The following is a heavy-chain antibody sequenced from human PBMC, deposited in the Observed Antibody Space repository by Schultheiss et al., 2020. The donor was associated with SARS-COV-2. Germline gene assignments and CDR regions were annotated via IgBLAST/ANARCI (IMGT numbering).Heavy chain of an antibody. CDR2: MNPNSGNT. CDR1: GYTFTSYG. V-gene: IGHV1-18*01. J-gene: IGHJ3*02. D-gene: IGHD5-12*01. Sequence: ASVKVSCKASGYTFTSYGISWVRQAPGQGLEWMGYMNPNSGNTGYAQKFQGRVTMTTDTSTSTAYMELRSLRSDDTAVYYCARSLHGGLVSLATIPDAFDIWGQGTMVTVSS. CDR3: ARSLHGGLVSLATIPDAFDI.